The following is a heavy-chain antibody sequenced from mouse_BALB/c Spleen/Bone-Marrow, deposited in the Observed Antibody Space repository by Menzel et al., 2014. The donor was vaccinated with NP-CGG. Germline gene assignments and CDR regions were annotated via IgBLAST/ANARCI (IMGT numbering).Heavy chain of an antibody. J-gene: IGHJ1*01. Sequence: QVQLQQSDAELVKPGASVKISCKASGYTFTDQSIHWVKQKPEQGLEWIGYIFPGNGDIKYNEKFKGKPTLTADKSSSTAYMQLNSLTSEDSAVYFCKRSRYGYWYFDVWGAGTTVTVSS. D-gene: IGHD2-10*02. CDR1: GYTFTDQS. CDR2: IFPGNGDI. V-gene: IGHV1S53*02. CDR3: KRSRYGYWYFDV.